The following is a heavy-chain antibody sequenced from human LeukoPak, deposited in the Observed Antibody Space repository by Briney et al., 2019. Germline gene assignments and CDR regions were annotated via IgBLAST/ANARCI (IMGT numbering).Heavy chain of an antibody. V-gene: IGHV3-21*01. Sequence: GGCLRLSCAASGFSFSSYIMNWVRQAPGKRVELVSSISSNSYYIYYADSVKGRFTISRDNAKNSLYVQMNSLRAEDTAVYYCARVGLFDALDIWGQGTMVTVAS. J-gene: IGHJ3*02. D-gene: IGHD3-22*01. CDR3: ARVGLFDALDI. CDR1: GFSFSSYI. CDR2: ISSNSYYI.